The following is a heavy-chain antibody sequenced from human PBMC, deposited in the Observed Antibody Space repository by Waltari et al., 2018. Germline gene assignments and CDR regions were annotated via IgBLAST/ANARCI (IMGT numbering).Heavy chain of an antibody. CDR3: ARESAPRYFDL. J-gene: IGHJ2*01. Sequence: LQLPVSGPGLGRPSQTLSRPCTLSGSSISILSYSLAWIRQPPGKGLEWIGSIYYSGSTYYNPSLKSRVTISVDTSKNQFSLKLSSVTAADTAVYYCARESAPRYFDLWGRGTLVTVSS. CDR1: GSSISILSYS. V-gene: IGHV4-39*07. CDR2: IYYSGST.